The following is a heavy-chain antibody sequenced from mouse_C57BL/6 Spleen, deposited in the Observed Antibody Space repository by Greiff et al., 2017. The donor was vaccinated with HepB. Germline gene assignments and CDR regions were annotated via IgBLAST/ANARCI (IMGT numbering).Heavy chain of an antibody. J-gene: IGHJ4*01. D-gene: IGHD2-1*01. CDR3: ARHTRNYGDWYAMDY. Sequence: DVHLVESGGGLVQPGGSLKLSCAASGFTFSDYYMYWVRQTPEKRLEWVAYISNGGGSTYSPDTVKGRFTISRDNAKNTLYLQMSRLKTEDTAMYYGARHTRNYGDWYAMDYWGQGTSVTVSS. CDR1: GFTFSDYY. CDR2: ISNGGGST. V-gene: IGHV5-12*01.